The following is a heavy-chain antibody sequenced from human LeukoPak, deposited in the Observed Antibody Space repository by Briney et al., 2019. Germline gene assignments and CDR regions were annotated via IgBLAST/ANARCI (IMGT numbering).Heavy chain of an antibody. CDR3: ARAPRDTNSWYYFDY. CDR2: IYYSWDT. V-gene: IGHV4-31*02. D-gene: IGHD5-18*01. J-gene: IGHJ4*02. CDR1: GGSISSGDYY. Sequence: SQTLSLTCTVSGGSISSGDYYWSWIRQHPGKGLEWIGYIYYSWDTYYNPSLKSRVTISIDTSKNQFSLKLSSVTTADTAVYYCARAPRDTNSWYYFDYWGQGTLVSVSS.